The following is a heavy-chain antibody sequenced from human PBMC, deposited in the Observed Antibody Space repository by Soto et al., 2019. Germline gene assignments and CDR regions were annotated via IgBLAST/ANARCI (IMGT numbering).Heavy chain of an antibody. V-gene: IGHV4-31*03. Sequence: SETLSLTCTVSGGSISSGGYYLSWIRQHPGKGLEWVGYIYYSASTFYNPSLKSRVTISVDMSRNQFSLKLSSVTAADTAVYYCARDPFDTSGYSTWGQGTLVTVSS. CDR3: ARDPFDTSGYST. CDR1: GGSISSGGYY. CDR2: IYYSAST. D-gene: IGHD3-22*01. J-gene: IGHJ5*02.